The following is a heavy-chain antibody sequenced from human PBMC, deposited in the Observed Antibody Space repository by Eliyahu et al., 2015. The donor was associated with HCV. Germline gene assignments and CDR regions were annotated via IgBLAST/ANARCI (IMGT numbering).Heavy chain of an antibody. CDR1: GFTFSSYG. Sequence: QVQLVESGGGVVQPGRSLRLSCAASGFTFSSYGMHWVRQAPGKGLEWVAVISYDGSNKYYADSVKGRFTISRDNSKNTLYLQMNSLRAEDTAVYYCAISVSGSYHPGDYWGQGTLVTVSS. CDR3: AISVSGSYHPGDY. V-gene: IGHV3-30*03. D-gene: IGHD1-26*01. J-gene: IGHJ4*02. CDR2: ISYDGSNK.